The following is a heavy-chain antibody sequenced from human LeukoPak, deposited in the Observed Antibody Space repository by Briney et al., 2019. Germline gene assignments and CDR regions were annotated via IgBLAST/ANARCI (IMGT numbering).Heavy chain of an antibody. J-gene: IGHJ4*02. CDR2: IYYSGST. V-gene: IGHV4-59*01. Sequence: PSETLSLTCTVSGGSISSYYWSWIRQPPGKGLEWIGYIYYSGSTNYNPSLKSRVTISVDTSKNQFSLKLSSVTAADTAVYYCARVVKDGYNYGVVDYWGQGTLVTVSS. CDR3: ARVVKDGYNYGVVDY. CDR1: GGSISSYY. D-gene: IGHD5-24*01.